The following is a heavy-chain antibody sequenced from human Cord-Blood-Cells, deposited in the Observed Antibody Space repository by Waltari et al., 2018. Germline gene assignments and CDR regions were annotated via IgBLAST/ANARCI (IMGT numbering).Heavy chain of an antibody. CDR1: GGSFSGYY. J-gene: IGHJ1*01. CDR2: INHSGST. V-gene: IGHV4-34*01. CDR3: ARRRAEYFQH. Sequence: TCAVYGGSFSGYYWSWIRQPPGKGLEWIGEINHSGSTNYNPSLKSRVTISVDTSKNQFSLKLSSVTAADTAVYYCARRRAEYFQHWGQGTLVTVSS.